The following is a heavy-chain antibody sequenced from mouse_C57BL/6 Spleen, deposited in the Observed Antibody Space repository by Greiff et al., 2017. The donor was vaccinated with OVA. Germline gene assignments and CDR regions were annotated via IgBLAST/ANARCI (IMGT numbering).Heavy chain of an antibody. V-gene: IGHV1-61*01. CDR3: ARGPAQTTFDY. D-gene: IGHD3-2*02. J-gene: IGHJ2*01. CDR1: GYTFTSYW. CDR2: IYPSDSDT. Sequence: VQLQQPGAELVRPGSSVKLSCKASGYTFTSYWMDWVKQRPGQGLEWIGNIYPSDSDTYYTHNFKDQFTLSRDKSTSTPYLQLSSLTSEDSAVYYCARGPAQTTFDYWGQGTTLTVSS.